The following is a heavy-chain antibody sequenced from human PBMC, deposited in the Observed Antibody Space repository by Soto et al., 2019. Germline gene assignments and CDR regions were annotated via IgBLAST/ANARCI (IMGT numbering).Heavy chain of an antibody. CDR3: ARAESDTMVRGVIGMDV. D-gene: IGHD3-10*01. CDR1: GGTFSSYT. CDR2: IIPILGIA. Sequence: QVQLVQSGAEVKKPGSSVKVSCKASGGTFSSYTISWVRQAPGQGLEWMGRIIPILGIANYAQKFQGRVTITAXXSXSXXYMELSSLRSEDTAVYYCARAESDTMVRGVIGMDVWGQGTTVTVSS. V-gene: IGHV1-69*02. J-gene: IGHJ6*02.